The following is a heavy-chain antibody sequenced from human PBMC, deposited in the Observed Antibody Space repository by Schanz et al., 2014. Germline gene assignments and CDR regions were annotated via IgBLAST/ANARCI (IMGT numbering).Heavy chain of an antibody. J-gene: IGHJ4*02. Sequence: QVQLQESGPGLVKPSETLSLTCTISGVSITNNYWAWVRQPPGKGLEWIGFISSSGSALYNPSLKTRVTISRDASKTQASLDLSSVTAADTAFYHCARELGREGGFDSWGQGTLVTVTS. CDR2: ISSSGSA. D-gene: IGHD2-15*01. CDR1: GVSITNNY. V-gene: IGHV4-59*01. CDR3: ARELGREGGFDS.